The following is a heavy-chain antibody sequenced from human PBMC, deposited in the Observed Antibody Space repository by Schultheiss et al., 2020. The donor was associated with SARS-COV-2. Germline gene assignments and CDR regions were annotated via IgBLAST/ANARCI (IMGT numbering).Heavy chain of an antibody. CDR1: GGSFSGYY. Sequence: SETLSLTCAVYGGSFSGYYWSWIRQPPGKGLEWIGEINHSGSTKYNPSLKSRVTISVDTSKNQFSLKLSSVTAADTAVYYCARGVRTVTTSFDYWGQGTLVTVSS. J-gene: IGHJ4*02. V-gene: IGHV4-34*01. CDR2: INHSGST. CDR3: ARGVRTVTTSFDY. D-gene: IGHD4-17*01.